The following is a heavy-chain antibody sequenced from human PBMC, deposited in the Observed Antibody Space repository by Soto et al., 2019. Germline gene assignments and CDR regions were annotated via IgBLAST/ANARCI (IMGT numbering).Heavy chain of an antibody. CDR2: IYYSGST. CDR3: ARDLTAHRAVSGPFAY. D-gene: IGHD6-19*01. V-gene: IGHV4-59*12. J-gene: IGHJ4*02. Sequence: SETLSLTCTVSGGSXSSYYWSWIRQPPGKGLEWIGYIYYSGSTNYNPSLKSRVTISVDNSKNTLYLQMNSLRAEDTAVYYCARDLTAHRAVSGPFAYWGQGTLVTVSS. CDR1: GGSXSSYY.